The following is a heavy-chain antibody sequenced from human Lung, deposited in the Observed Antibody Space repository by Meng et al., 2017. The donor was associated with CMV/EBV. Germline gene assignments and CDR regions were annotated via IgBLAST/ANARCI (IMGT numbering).Heavy chain of an antibody. CDR1: GFTFSSYG. J-gene: IGHJ6*02. D-gene: IGHD3-3*01. V-gene: IGHV3-30*02. Sequence: LSLTCAASGFTFSSYGMHWVRQAPGKGLEWVAFIRYDGSNKYYADSVKGRFTISRDNSKNTLYLQMNSLRAEDTAVYYCAKDGLEDVWGQGTTVTVSS. CDR2: IRYDGSNK. CDR3: AKDGLEDV.